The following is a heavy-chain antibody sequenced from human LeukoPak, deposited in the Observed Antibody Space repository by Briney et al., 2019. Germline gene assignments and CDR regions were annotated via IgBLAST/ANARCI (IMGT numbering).Heavy chain of an antibody. J-gene: IGHJ6*02. Sequence: GGSLRLSCAASGFTFSSYWMSWVRQAPGKGLEWVAYVKQDGSEKYYVDSVKGRFTISRDNDKNALFLQMTSLRAEDTAVYYCARDGPLGGYDILTGYYGYYYYYGMDVWGQETTVTVPS. CDR1: GFTFSSYW. V-gene: IGHV3-7*01. CDR2: VKQDGSEK. D-gene: IGHD3-9*01. CDR3: ARDGPLGGYDILTGYYGYYYYYGMDV.